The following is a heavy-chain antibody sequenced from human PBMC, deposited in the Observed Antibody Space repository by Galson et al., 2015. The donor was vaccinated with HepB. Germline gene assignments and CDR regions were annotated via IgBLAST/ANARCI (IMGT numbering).Heavy chain of an antibody. D-gene: IGHD3-3*01. V-gene: IGHV3-48*04. CDR2: ISSSSTTI. J-gene: IGHJ4*02. CDR3: ARDGKGWSGYRYYFDF. CDR1: TFIFSTYS. Sequence: SLRLSCAASTFIFSTYSMNWVRQAPGKGLEWVSYISSSSTTIYYADSVKGRFTISRDNAKNTLYLQMNSLRAEDTAVYYCARDGKGWSGYRYYFDFWGQGTLVTVSS.